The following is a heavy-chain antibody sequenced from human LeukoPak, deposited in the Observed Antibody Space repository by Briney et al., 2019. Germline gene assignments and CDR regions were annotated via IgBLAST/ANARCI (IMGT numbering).Heavy chain of an antibody. J-gene: IGHJ4*02. CDR2: INHSGST. Sequence: TSETLSLTCAVYGGSFSGYYWSWIRQPPGKGLERIGEINHSGSTNYNPSLKSRVTISVDTSKNQFSLKLSSVTAADTAVYYCARGLFWSGYYHFDYWGQGTLVTVSS. CDR3: ARGLFWSGYYHFDY. CDR1: GGSFSGYY. V-gene: IGHV4-34*01. D-gene: IGHD3-3*01.